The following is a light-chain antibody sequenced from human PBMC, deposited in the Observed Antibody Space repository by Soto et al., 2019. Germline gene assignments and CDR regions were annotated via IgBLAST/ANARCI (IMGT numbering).Light chain of an antibody. CDR2: AAT. J-gene: IGKJ1*01. Sequence: DIQMTQSPSSLSASVGDRVTITCRASQSIRNYLSWYQKTPGKAPKFLIYAATNLQSGVPSRFSGSGSGADFTLTISSLQLEDFATYYCLQSYTTPWAFGKGTKVEIQ. CDR1: QSIRNY. CDR3: LQSYTTPWA. V-gene: IGKV1-39*01.